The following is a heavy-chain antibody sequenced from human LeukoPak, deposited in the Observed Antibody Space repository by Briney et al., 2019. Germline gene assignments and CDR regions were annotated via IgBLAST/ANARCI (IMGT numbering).Heavy chain of an antibody. CDR1: GFTFSSYA. Sequence: GGSLRLSCAASGFTFSSYAMSWVRQAPGNGLEWVSAISGSGGSTYYADSVKGRFTISRDNSKNTLYLQMNSLRAEDTAVYYCANFVGATPDAFDIWGQGTMVTVSS. D-gene: IGHD1-26*01. CDR3: ANFVGATPDAFDI. CDR2: ISGSGGST. J-gene: IGHJ3*02. V-gene: IGHV3-23*01.